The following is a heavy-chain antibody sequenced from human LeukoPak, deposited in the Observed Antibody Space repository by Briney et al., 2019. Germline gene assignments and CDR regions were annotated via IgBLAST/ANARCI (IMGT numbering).Heavy chain of an antibody. J-gene: IGHJ4*02. Sequence: SETLSLPCTVSGGSISSYYWSWIRQPPGKGLEWIGYIYYTGSTNYNPSLKSRVTISVDTSKNQFSLKLSSVTAADTAVYYCARSYGDNLNFDYWGQGSLATVSS. D-gene: IGHD4-17*01. CDR3: ARSYGDNLNFDY. CDR2: IYYTGST. V-gene: IGHV4-59*01. CDR1: GGSISSYY.